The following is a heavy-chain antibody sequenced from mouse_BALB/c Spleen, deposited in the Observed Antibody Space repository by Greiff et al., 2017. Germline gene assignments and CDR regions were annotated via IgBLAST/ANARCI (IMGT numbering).Heavy chain of an antibody. CDR1: GFSLSTSGMG. CDR2: IYWDDDK. D-gene: IGHD4-1*01. CDR3: ARKLTGTSGFAY. J-gene: IGHJ3*01. Sequence: QVTLKESGPGILQPSQTLSLTCSFSGFSLSTSGMGVSWIRQPSGKGLEWLAHIYWDDDKRYNPSLKSRLTISKDTSRNQVFLKITSVDTADTATYYCARKLTGTSGFAYWGQGTLVTVSA. V-gene: IGHV8-12*01.